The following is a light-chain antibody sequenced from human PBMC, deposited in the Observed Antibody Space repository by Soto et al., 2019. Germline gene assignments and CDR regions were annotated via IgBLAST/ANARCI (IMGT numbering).Light chain of an antibody. CDR2: DAS. CDR1: QSVSSY. J-gene: IGKJ1*01. CDR3: GQFVSSPPRT. Sequence: EIVLTQSPATLSLSPGERATLSCRASQSVSSYLAWYQQKPGQAPRLLIYDASNRATGIPARFSGSGSGTDFILTISRLEPEDFALYYCGQFVSSPPRTFGQGTKVDIK. V-gene: IGKV3-11*01.